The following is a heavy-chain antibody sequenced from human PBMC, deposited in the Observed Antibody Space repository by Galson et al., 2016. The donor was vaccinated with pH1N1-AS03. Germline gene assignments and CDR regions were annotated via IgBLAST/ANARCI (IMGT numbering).Heavy chain of an antibody. D-gene: IGHD6-6*01. V-gene: IGHV1-18*01. J-gene: IGHJ4*02. CDR1: GYNFVTYG. CDR3: ARVVAGRPFLIDY. CDR2: INPYCTNT. Sequence: SVKVSCKASGYNFVTYGITWVRQGPGQGLEWMGWINPYCTNTNYAKKVQDRVTMTADTSTTTAHLDLRNLGSDDTAVYYCARVVAGRPFLIDYWGQGTLVIVSS.